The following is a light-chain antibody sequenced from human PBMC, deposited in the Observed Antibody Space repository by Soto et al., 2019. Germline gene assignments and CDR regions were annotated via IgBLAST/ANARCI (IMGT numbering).Light chain of an antibody. J-gene: IGKJ3*01. V-gene: IGKV4-1*01. CDR2: WAS. Sequence: DIVLTQFPDSLAVSLGERAIINCRSSQSLLYSPKNRNYVAWYQQKPGQSPKLLIFWASTRQSGVPDRFTGGGSGADFTLTIDSLQPEDVAIYYCQQYYSTPPTFGPGTTVEI. CDR3: QQYYSTPPT. CDR1: QSLLYSPKNRNY.